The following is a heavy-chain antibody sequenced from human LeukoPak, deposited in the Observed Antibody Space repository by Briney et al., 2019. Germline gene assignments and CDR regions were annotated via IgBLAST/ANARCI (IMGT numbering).Heavy chain of an antibody. CDR3: ASGLRYYYDSSGYPVTIDY. Sequence: GGSLRLSCAASGFTFSSYEMNRVRQAPGKGLEWVSYISSSGSTIYYADSVKGRFTISRDNAKNSLYLQMNSLRAEDTAVYYCASGLRYYYDSSGYPVTIDYWGQGTLVTVSS. CDR1: GFTFSSYE. J-gene: IGHJ4*02. V-gene: IGHV3-48*03. CDR2: ISSSGSTI. D-gene: IGHD3-22*01.